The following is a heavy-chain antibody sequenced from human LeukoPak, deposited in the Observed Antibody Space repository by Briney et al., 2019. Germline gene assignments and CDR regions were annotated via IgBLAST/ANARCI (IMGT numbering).Heavy chain of an antibody. CDR1: GDFISTYY. Sequence: SETLSLTCTVFGDFISTYYWSWIRQPPGKGLEWIGYVYYTGSTNYNPSLKGRVTISVDTSKNQFFLKLSSVTAADTAMYYCARASIRYYDSSAYSHWGQGALVTVSS. V-gene: IGHV4-59*01. CDR2: VYYTGST. J-gene: IGHJ4*02. D-gene: IGHD3-22*01. CDR3: ARASIRYYDSSAYSH.